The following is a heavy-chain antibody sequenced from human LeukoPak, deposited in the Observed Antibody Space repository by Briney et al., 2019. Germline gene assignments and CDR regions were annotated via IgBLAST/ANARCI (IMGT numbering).Heavy chain of an antibody. V-gene: IGHV3-23*01. J-gene: IGHJ4*02. D-gene: IGHD1-26*01. CDR2: ISGSCGST. Sequence: TGGSLRLPCAASGFTFGSYAMYWLRQAPGKGLEGVSGISGSCGSTFYAHPVKGRFTISRDNAKNSLYLQMNSLSAEDTAVYYCARDRSGSYDYWGQGTLVTVSS. CDR3: ARDRSGSYDY. CDR1: GFTFGSYA.